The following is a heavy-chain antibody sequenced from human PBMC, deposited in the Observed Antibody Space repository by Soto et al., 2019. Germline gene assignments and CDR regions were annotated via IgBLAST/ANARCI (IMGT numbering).Heavy chain of an antibody. CDR2: IWYDGSNK. J-gene: IGHJ4*02. D-gene: IGHD2-15*01. CDR1: GFTFSSYG. Sequence: GSLRLSCAASGFTFSSYGMHWVRQAPGKGLEWVAVIWYDGSNKYYADSVKGRFTISRDNSKNTLYLQMNSLRAEDTAVYYCARDVYCSGGSCYSVPVFDYWGQGTLVTVSS. CDR3: ARDVYCSGGSCYSVPVFDY. V-gene: IGHV3-33*01.